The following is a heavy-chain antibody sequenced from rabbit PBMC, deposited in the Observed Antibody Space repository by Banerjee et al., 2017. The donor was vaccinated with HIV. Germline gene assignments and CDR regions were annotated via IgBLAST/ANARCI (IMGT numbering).Heavy chain of an antibody. Sequence: QSLEESGGGLVKHGASLTLTCTASGFSFSSSYWICWVRQAPGKGLEWNGCIYGGSGDTYYANWAKGRFTISKTSSTTVTLQMTSLTVADTAAYFCARDSAGYAGYGGALDLRGQGTLVTVS. CDR2: IYGGSGDT. CDR1: GFSFSSSYW. J-gene: IGHJ3*01. D-gene: IGHD7-1*01. V-gene: IGHV1S40*01. CDR3: ARDSAGYAGYGGALDL.